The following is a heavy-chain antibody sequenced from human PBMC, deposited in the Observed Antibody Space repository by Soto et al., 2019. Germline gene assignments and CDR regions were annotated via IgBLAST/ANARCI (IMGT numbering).Heavy chain of an antibody. J-gene: IGHJ3*02. CDR1: GGSMSSDDYY. CDR2: ISYSGTT. V-gene: IGHV4-30-4*01. CDR3: ARSVIDDAFRI. Sequence: PSETLSLTCTVSGGSMSSDDYYWSWIRQPPGKGLEWIGYISYSGTTYYNPSLESRVTVSLDTSKNQFSLKLTSVTAADTAVYYCARSVIDDAFRIWGQGTMVTVSS. D-gene: IGHD2-21*01.